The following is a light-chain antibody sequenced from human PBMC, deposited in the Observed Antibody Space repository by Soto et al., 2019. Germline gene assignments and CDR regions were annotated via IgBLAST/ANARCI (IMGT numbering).Light chain of an antibody. J-gene: IGKJ1*01. Sequence: DIRMTPSQESMSASVGDRVTVTCRASQNIDKYLHWYQQKPGKAPNLLIFSASILQSGVPSRFIGSGSGTEFTLTISGLQPEDFATYYCQQTYSNSVTFGQGTKVDIK. V-gene: IGKV1-39*01. CDR1: QNIDKY. CDR2: SAS. CDR3: QQTYSNSVT.